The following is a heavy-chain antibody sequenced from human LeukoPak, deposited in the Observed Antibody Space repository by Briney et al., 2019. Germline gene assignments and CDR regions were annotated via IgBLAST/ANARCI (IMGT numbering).Heavy chain of an antibody. V-gene: IGHV1-2*02. CDR2: INPSSGGT. CDR1: GYTFTDYY. CDR3: ASVYSGYDLAQLDY. D-gene: IGHD5-12*01. J-gene: IGHJ4*02. Sequence: ASVKVSCKASGYTFTDYYIHWVRQAPGQGLEWMGWINPSSGGTNYAQKFQGRVTVTRVTSPNTGYMELTRLTSDDTAEYYCASVYSGYDLAQLDYWGQGTLVTVSS.